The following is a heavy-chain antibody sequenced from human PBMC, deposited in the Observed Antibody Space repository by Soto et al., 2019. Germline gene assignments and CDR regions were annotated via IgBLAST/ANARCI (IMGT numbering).Heavy chain of an antibody. CDR3: ARHVAGYSSGLDY. Sequence: QLQLQESGPGLVKPSETLSLTCTVSGGSISSSSYYWGWIRQPPGKGLEWIGSIYYSGSTYYNPSLRGRVTRSVDTSKNQFSLKLSSVTAADTAVYYCARHVAGYSSGLDYWGQGTLVTVSS. J-gene: IGHJ4*02. CDR2: IYYSGST. CDR1: GGSISSSSYY. D-gene: IGHD6-19*01. V-gene: IGHV4-39*01.